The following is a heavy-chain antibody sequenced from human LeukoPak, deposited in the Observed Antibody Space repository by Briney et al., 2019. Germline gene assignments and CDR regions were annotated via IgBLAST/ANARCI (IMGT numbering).Heavy chain of an antibody. CDR2: ISSNGGST. V-gene: IGHV3-64D*09. Sequence: GGSLRLSCSASGFTFSSYAMHWVRQAPGKGLEYVSAISSNGGSTYYADSVKGKFTISRDNSRNTLYLQMRSLRAEDAAIYYCVNAPFDYWGQGTLVTVSS. CDR1: GFTFSSYA. J-gene: IGHJ4*02. CDR3: VNAPFDY.